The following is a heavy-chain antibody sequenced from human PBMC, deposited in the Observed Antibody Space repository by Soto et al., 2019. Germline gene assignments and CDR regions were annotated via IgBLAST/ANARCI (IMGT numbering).Heavy chain of an antibody. V-gene: IGHV6-1*01. CDR2: TYYRSKWYN. Sequence: SPTLSLTCALSGDSVSSNSAAWNWIRQSPSRGLEWLGRTYYRSKWYNDYAVSVKSRITINPDTSKNQFSLQLNSVTPEDTAVYYCARDLGIAVAGRTYYYYGMDVWGQGTTVTVSS. CDR1: GDSVSSNSAA. J-gene: IGHJ6*02. D-gene: IGHD6-19*01. CDR3: ARDLGIAVAGRTYYYYGMDV.